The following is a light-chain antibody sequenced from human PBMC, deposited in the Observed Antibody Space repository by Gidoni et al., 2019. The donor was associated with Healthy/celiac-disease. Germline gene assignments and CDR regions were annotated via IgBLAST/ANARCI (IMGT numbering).Light chain of an antibody. CDR3: QQYDNLPLT. V-gene: IGKV1-33*01. Sequence: DIKMTQSPSSLSASVGDRATITCQASQDISNYLNWYQQKPGKAPKLLIYDASNFETGVPSRFSGSVSATDFTFTISSLQPEDIATYYCQQYDNLPLTFGGGTKVEIK. CDR1: QDISNY. J-gene: IGKJ4*01. CDR2: DAS.